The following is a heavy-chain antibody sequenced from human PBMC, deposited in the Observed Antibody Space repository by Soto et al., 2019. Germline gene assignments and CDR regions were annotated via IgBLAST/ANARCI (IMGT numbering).Heavy chain of an antibody. D-gene: IGHD6-13*01. J-gene: IGHJ5*02. Sequence: NPSETLSLTCTVSGGSINNYWWSWIRQAADKRLEWIGRLHSTGATNYNPSLRSRVTMSVDKSKNRFSLNLASVTAADTAVYYCVRDVPAAGTDWFDPWGQGTLVTVS. CDR1: GGSINNYW. CDR3: VRDVPAAGTDWFDP. V-gene: IGHV4-4*07. CDR2: LHSTGAT.